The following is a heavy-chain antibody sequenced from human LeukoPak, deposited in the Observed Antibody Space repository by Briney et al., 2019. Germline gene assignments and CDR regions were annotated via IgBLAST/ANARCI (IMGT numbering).Heavy chain of an antibody. V-gene: IGHV3-73*01. Sequence: PGGSLRLSCAASGFTFSNSAIHWVRQASGKGLEWVGRIKSKATTYATVYAESVKGRFTISRNDSKNTAYLQMNSLKTEDTAVYYCARDRPHDPDAFDIWGQGTMVTVSS. J-gene: IGHJ3*02. CDR1: GFTFSNSA. CDR3: ARDRPHDPDAFDI. CDR2: IKSKATTYAT.